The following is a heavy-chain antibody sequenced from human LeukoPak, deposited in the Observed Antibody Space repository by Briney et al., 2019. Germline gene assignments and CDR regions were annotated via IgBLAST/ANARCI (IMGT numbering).Heavy chain of an antibody. CDR1: GFTFSSYG. J-gene: IGHJ4*02. D-gene: IGHD5-24*01. CDR3: AKGLEMATTLDY. Sequence: GGSLRLSCAASGFTFSSYGMHWVRQAPGKGPEWVAFIRYDGSNKYYADSVKGRFTISRDNSKNTLYLQMNSLRAEDTAVYYCAKGLEMATTLDYWGQGTLVTVSS. CDR2: IRYDGSNK. V-gene: IGHV3-30*02.